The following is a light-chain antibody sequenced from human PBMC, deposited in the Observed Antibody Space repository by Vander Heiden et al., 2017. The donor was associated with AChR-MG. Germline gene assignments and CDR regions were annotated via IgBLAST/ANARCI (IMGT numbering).Light chain of an antibody. Sequence: IVMTQSPLPLPVTPGEPASISCRSTQSILHSNGNNYLDWYLQKPGQSPQLLLYLGSNRASGVPARFSGTGSGTDFTLKISRVEAEDVGIYYCRQALQAPWTFGQGTKVEIK. CDR3: RQALQAPWT. V-gene: IGKV2-28*01. CDR1: QSILHSNGNNY. CDR2: LGS. J-gene: IGKJ1*01.